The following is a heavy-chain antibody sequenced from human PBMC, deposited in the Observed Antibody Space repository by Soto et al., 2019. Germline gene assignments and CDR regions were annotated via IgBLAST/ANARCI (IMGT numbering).Heavy chain of an antibody. CDR1: GFTFGTYT. Sequence: EVQVVESGGGLVKPGGSWGLSWEASGFTFGTYTMTWVRQPPGRGLEGVWSISRGSEYIYYADSLKGRFTSSRDNAKNSLYLQMNSLRAEDTAVYYCARDRWIAVAGTRNWFDPWGQGTLVTVSS. D-gene: IGHD6-19*01. CDR2: ISRGSEYI. J-gene: IGHJ5*02. CDR3: ARDRWIAVAGTRNWFDP. V-gene: IGHV3-21*06.